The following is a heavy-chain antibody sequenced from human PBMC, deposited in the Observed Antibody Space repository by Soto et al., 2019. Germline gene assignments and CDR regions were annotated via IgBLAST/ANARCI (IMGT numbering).Heavy chain of an antibody. CDR3: AREGYCSSTSCYRYPRSYYGMDV. CDR2: IYYSGST. Sequence: QVQLQESGPGLVKPSQTLSLTCTVSGGSISSGGYYWSWIRQHPGKGLEWIGYIYYSGSTYYNPSLKSRVTISVDTSKNQFSLKLSSVTAADTAVYYCAREGYCSSTSCYRYPRSYYGMDVWGQGTTVTVSS. J-gene: IGHJ6*02. V-gene: IGHV4-31*03. CDR1: GGSISSGGYY. D-gene: IGHD2-2*01.